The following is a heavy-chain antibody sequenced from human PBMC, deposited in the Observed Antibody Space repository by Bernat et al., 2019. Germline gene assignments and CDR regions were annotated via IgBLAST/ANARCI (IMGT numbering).Heavy chain of an antibody. CDR1: GYSFTSYW. Sequence: EVQLVQSGAEVKKPRESLKISCKGSGYSFTSYWIAWVRQMPGKGLEWMGIIYPGVSDTKYSPPFQGQVTISADKSITTAYLQWSSLKASDTAMYYCARLSDYDTRGSDFDYWGQGTLVTVSS. CDR2: IYPGVSDT. V-gene: IGHV5-51*01. J-gene: IGHJ4*02. D-gene: IGHD3-22*01. CDR3: ARLSDYDTRGSDFDY.